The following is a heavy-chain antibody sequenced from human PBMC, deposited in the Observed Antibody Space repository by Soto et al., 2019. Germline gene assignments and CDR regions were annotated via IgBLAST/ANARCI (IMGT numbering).Heavy chain of an antibody. D-gene: IGHD3-10*01. Sequence: PGGSLRLSCAASGFTFSSYGMHWVRQAPGKGLEWVAVIWYDGSNKYYADSVKGRFTISRDNSKNTLYLQMNSLRAEDTAVYYCARDEPWVRGEEYYGMDVWGQGTTVTVSS. J-gene: IGHJ6*02. CDR1: GFTFSSYG. V-gene: IGHV3-33*01. CDR3: ARDEPWVRGEEYYGMDV. CDR2: IWYDGSNK.